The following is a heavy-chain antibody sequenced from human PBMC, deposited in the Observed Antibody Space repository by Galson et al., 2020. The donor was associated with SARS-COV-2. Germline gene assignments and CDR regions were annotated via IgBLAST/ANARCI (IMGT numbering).Heavy chain of an antibody. Sequence: SETLSLTCTVSGGSISSGSYYWSWIRQPTGKGLEWIGRIYTSGSTNYNPSLKSRVTISVDTSKNQFSLKLSSVTAADTAVYYCARGDGVDTARVRYYYGMDVWGQGTTVTGSS. CDR3: ARGDGVDTARVRYYYGMDV. CDR2: IYTSGST. V-gene: IGHV4-61*02. J-gene: IGHJ6*02. CDR1: GGSISSGSYY. D-gene: IGHD5-18*01.